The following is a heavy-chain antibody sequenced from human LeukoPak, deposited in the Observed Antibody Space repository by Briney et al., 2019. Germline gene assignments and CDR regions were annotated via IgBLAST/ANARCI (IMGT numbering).Heavy chain of an antibody. CDR2: IYSSGST. CDR3: ARVGDWNDLVY. CDR1: GFTVSSNY. Sequence: PGGSLRLSCAASGFTVSSNYMSWVRQAPGKGLEWVSVIYSSGSTYYADSVKGRFTISRDNSKNTLYLQMNSLRAEDTAVYYCARVGDWNDLVYWGQGIRVTVSS. V-gene: IGHV3-53*01. D-gene: IGHD1-1*01. J-gene: IGHJ4*02.